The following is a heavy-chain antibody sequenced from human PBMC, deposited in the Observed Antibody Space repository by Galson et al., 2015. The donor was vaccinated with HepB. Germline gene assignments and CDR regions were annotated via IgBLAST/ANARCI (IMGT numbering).Heavy chain of an antibody. Sequence: SLRLSCAASGFTFDDYAMHWVRQAPGKGLEWVSGISWNSGSIGYADSVKGRFTISRDNAKNSLYLQMNSLRAEDTALYYCAKDSLYYYYGMDVWGQGTTVTVSS. CDR3: AKDSLYYYYGMDV. V-gene: IGHV3-9*01. J-gene: IGHJ6*02. CDR2: ISWNSGSI. CDR1: GFTFDDYA.